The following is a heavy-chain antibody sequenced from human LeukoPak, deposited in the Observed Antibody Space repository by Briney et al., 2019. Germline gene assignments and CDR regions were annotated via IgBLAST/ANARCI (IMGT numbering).Heavy chain of an antibody. CDR2: IYTSGST. CDR1: GGSISSGSYY. V-gene: IGHV4-61*02. D-gene: IGHD2-21*01. CDR3: ARVMLAYCGGDCYSNCFDP. J-gene: IGHJ5*02. Sequence: SETLSLTCTVSGGSISSGSYYWSWIRQPAGKGLEWIGRIYTSGSTNYNPSLKSRVTISVDTSKNQFSLKLSSVTAADTAVYYCARVMLAYCGGDCYSNCFDPWGQGTLVTVSS.